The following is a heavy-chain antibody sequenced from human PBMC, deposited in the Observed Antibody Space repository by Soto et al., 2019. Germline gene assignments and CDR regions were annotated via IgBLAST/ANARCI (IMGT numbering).Heavy chain of an antibody. CDR3: ATTLYGDNVDD. D-gene: IGHD4-17*01. CDR1: GYTFTSYD. J-gene: IGHJ4*01. CDR2: RNPNSGNT. V-gene: IGHV1-8*01. Sequence: QVQLVQSGAEVKKPGASVKVSCKASGYTFTSYDINWVRQATGQGLEWMGWRNPNSGNTGYAQKFQGRVTRTRNTSRSTAYMELSSVRSEVRAVYYCATTLYGDNVDDWGHGTLVTVSS.